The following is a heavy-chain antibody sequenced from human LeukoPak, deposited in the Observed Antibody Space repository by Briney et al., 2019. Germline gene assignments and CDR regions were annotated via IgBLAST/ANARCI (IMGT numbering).Heavy chain of an antibody. Sequence: PGGSLRLSCAASGFTFSSYGMHWVRQAPGKGLEWVAFIRYDGSNKYYADSVKSRFTISRDNSKNTLYLQMNSLRAEDTAVYYCAKVEDYYGSGSPAGDYYYYMDVWGKGTTVTVSS. CDR3: AKVEDYYGSGSPAGDYYYYMDV. V-gene: IGHV3-30*02. J-gene: IGHJ6*03. CDR2: IRYDGSNK. D-gene: IGHD3-10*01. CDR1: GFTFSSYG.